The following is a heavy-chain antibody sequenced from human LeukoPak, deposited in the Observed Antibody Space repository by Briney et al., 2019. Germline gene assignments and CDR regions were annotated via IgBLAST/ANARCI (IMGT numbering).Heavy chain of an antibody. V-gene: IGHV3-49*04. CDR1: GFTFSSYS. D-gene: IGHD6-13*01. CDR2: IRRNDFGGTT. J-gene: IGHJ4*02. CDR3: TRDWGITSAGPDY. Sequence: GGSLRLSCAASGFTFSSYSMNWVRQAPGKGPEWVGIIRRNDFGGTTEYAASVKGRFTISRDVSKSIAYLQMNSLKPEDTATYFCTRDWGITSAGPDYWGQGSLVTVSS.